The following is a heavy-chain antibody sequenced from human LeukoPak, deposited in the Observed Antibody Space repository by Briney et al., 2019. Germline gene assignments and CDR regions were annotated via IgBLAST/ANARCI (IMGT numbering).Heavy chain of an antibody. CDR2: IYYSGST. Sequence: SETLSLTCTVSGGSISSYYWSWIRQPPGKGLEWIGYIYYSGSTNYNPSLKSRVTISVDTSKNQFSLKLSSVTAADTAVYYCARAVHDAFDIWGQGTMVTVSS. J-gene: IGHJ3*02. V-gene: IGHV4-59*01. CDR3: ARAVHDAFDI. D-gene: IGHD3-10*01. CDR1: GGSISSYY.